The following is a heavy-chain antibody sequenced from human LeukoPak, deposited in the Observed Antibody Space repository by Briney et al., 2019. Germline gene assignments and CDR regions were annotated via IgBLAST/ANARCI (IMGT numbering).Heavy chain of an antibody. CDR3: ARVSYYYGSGSYGGSYYFDY. J-gene: IGHJ4*02. CDR2: IYTSGST. Sequence: PSETLSLTCTVSGGSISSYYWSWIRQPAGKGLEWIGRIYTSGSTNYNPSLKSRVTMLVDTSKNQFSLKLSSVTAADTAVYYCARVSYYYGSGSYGGSYYFDYWGQGTLVTVSS. V-gene: IGHV4-4*07. D-gene: IGHD3-10*01. CDR1: GGSISSYY.